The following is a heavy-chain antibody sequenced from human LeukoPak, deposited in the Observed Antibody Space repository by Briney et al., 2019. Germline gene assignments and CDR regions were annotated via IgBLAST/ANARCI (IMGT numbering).Heavy chain of an antibody. CDR1: GFTFTDYA. J-gene: IGHJ4*02. V-gene: IGHV3-23*01. Sequence: PGGSLRLSCAASGFTFTDYAMTWVRQAPGKGLDWVSAISGSGGYTYYADSVKGRFTISRDNSKNTLYLQMNSLRAEDTAVYYCAKDWRGYYYDSSGYYTFDYWGQGTLVTVSS. CDR3: AKDWRGYYYDSSGYYTFDY. CDR2: ISGSGGYT. D-gene: IGHD3-22*01.